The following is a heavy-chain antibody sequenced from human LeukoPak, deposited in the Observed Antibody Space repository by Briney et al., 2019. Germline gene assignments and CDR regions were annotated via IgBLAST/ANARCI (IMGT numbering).Heavy chain of an antibody. J-gene: IGHJ4*02. Sequence: PGGSLRLSCAVSGFTFDDYGMSWVRQAPGKGLEWVSAINWNGGSTGYADSGQRRFTISRDNAKNSLYLQMSSLRAEDTALYYCARVGWSTESYYFDYWGQGTLVTVSS. CDR1: GFTFDDYG. D-gene: IGHD2-15*01. CDR2: INWNGGST. CDR3: ARVGWSTESYYFDY. V-gene: IGHV3-20*04.